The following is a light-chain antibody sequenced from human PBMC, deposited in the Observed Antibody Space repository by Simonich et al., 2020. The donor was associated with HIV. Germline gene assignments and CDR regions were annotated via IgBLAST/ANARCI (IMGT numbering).Light chain of an antibody. Sequence: EIVLTQSPGTLSLSPGEGATLSCRASQSVSSNYLAWYQQTPGLATRLLIYDASSRATGIPERFSGFGSGTEFTLTISSLQPEDFATYYCQQLNSFTFGPGTKVDIK. V-gene: IGKV3D-20*01. CDR2: DAS. CDR1: QSVSSNY. J-gene: IGKJ3*01. CDR3: QQLNSFT.